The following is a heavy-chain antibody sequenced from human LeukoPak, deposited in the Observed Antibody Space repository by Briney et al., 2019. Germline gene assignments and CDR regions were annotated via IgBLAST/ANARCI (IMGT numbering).Heavy chain of an antibody. CDR2: IYYSGSIYYSGST. J-gene: IGHJ4*02. CDR3: ARGTGYSSGWYGPDN. CDR1: GGSISSYY. V-gene: IGHV4-59*01. Sequence: SETLSLTCTVSGGSISSYYWSLIRQPPGKGLEWIGYIYYSGSIYYSGSTNYNPSLKSRVTISGDTSKNQFSLKLSSLTAADTAMYYCARGTGYSSGWYGPDNWGQGTLVTVSS. D-gene: IGHD6-19*01.